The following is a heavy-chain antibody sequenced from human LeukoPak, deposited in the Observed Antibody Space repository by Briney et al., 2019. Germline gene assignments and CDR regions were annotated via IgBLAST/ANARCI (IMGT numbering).Heavy chain of an antibody. D-gene: IGHD3-22*01. CDR3: ARHHSRYYDSSGYSDY. J-gene: IGHJ4*02. CDR2: IYPGDSDT. V-gene: IGHV5-51*01. Sequence: GESLQISCKGSGSSFTSYWIGWVRPLPGKGLEWMGIIYPGDSDTRYSPSFQGQVTISADKSISTAYLQWSSLKASDTAMYYCARHHSRYYDSSGYSDYWGQGTLVTVSS. CDR1: GSSFTSYW.